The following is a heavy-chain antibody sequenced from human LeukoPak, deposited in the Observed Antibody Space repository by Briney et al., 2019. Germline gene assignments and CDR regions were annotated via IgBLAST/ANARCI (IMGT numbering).Heavy chain of an antibody. V-gene: IGHV3-49*03. Sequence: PGGSLRLSCTASGFTFGDYGMSWFRQAPGKGLEWVGFIRSKAYGGAIEYAASVKGRFTISRDDSKSIAYLQMNSLRAEDTAVYYCAKDSPGGLRYFDWLWAFDIWGQGTMVTVSS. CDR1: GFTFGDYG. CDR3: AKDSPGGLRYFDWLWAFDI. D-gene: IGHD3-9*01. CDR2: IRSKAYGGAI. J-gene: IGHJ3*02.